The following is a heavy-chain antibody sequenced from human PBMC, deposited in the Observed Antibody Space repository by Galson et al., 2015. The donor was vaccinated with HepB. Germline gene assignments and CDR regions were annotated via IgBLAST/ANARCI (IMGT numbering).Heavy chain of an antibody. CDR1: GFTFSSYA. V-gene: IGHV3-23*01. CDR3: AKDRGGYCSSTSCYPGGYFQH. CDR2: ISGSGGST. J-gene: IGHJ1*01. D-gene: IGHD2-2*03. Sequence: SLRLSCAASGFTFSSYAMSWVRQAPGKGLEWVSAISGSGGSTYYADSVKGRFTISRDNSKNTLYLQMNSLRAEDTAVYYCAKDRGGYCSSTSCYPGGYFQHWGQGTLVTVSS.